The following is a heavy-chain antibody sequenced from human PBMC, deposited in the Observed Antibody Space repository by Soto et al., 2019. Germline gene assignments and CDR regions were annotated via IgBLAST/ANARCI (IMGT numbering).Heavy chain of an antibody. Sequence: ASVKVSCKASGYTFTSYYIHWVRQAPGQGLEWMGIINPSGGSTSYAQKFQGRVTMTRDTSTSTVYMELSSLRSEDTAVYYCASTTYYDFWSGGEAFDIWGQGTMVTVSS. V-gene: IGHV1-46*01. CDR1: GYTFTSYY. CDR3: ASTTYYDFWSGGEAFDI. J-gene: IGHJ3*02. D-gene: IGHD3-3*01. CDR2: INPSGGST.